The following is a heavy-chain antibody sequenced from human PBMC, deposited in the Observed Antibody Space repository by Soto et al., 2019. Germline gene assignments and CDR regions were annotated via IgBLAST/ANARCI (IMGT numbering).Heavy chain of an antibody. CDR3: ARHVETFFDY. Sequence: PGGSLRLSCAASRFTCSSCTMNWVRQAPGKGLEWVSSISLSTNYIYYADSVRGRFTISRDNAKNSVYLQMNSLRVDDTAVYYYARHVETFFDYWGQGTLVTVSS. V-gene: IGHV3-21*01. CDR2: ISLSTNYI. D-gene: IGHD3-16*01. J-gene: IGHJ4*02. CDR1: RFTCSSCT.